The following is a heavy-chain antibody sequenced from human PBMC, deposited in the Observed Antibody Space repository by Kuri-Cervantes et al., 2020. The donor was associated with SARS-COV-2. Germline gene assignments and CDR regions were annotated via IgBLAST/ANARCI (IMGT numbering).Heavy chain of an antibody. CDR3: ARRTARGGAFDI. CDR2: ISAYNGNT. V-gene: IGHV1-18*01. Sequence: ASVKVSCKASGYTFTSYGISWVRQAPGQGLEWMGWISAYNGNTNYAQKLQGRVTMTTDTSTSTAYMELRSLRSEDTAVYYCARRTARGGAFDIWGQGTMVTVSS. D-gene: IGHD6-6*01. J-gene: IGHJ3*02. CDR1: GYTFTSYG.